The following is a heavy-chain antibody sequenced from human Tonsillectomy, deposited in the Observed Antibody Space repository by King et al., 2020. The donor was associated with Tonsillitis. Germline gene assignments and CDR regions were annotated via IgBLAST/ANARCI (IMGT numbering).Heavy chain of an antibody. J-gene: IGHJ6*02. V-gene: IGHV3-30*18. D-gene: IGHD3-3*01. CDR1: GFTFSSYG. CDR3: AKDSLQWSSLYVSAV. Sequence: VQLVESGGGVVQPGRSLRLSCAASGFTFSSYGMNWVRQAPGKGLEWVAFISYDGSNKHYADSVKGRFTISRDNSKNTLYVQMNSLRGEDTAVYYCAKDSLQWSSLYVSAVWGQGSAVPVSS. CDR2: ISYDGSNK.